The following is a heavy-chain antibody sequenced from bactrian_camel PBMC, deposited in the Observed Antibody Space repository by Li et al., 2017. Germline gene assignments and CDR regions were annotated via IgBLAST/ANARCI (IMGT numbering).Heavy chain of an antibody. CDR1: GFTTSRYC. CDR2: IYSRDGDT. D-gene: IGHD5*01. CDR3: AARGVGYPLCGVLLSSTGSDFRR. V-gene: IGHV3S6*01. J-gene: IGHJ6*01. Sequence: HVQLVESGGGSVQTGGSLRLSCAYSGFTTSRYCLAWFRQAPGRQRERVTGIYSRDGDTYYADSVKGRFTVSKDYARDTLYLQMNSLKPEDTAMYYCAARGVGYPLCGVLLSSTGSDFRRWGQGTQVTVS.